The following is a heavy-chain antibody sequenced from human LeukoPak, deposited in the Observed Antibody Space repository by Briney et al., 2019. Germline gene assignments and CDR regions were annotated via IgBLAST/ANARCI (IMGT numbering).Heavy chain of an antibody. CDR2: ISYDGTNK. D-gene: IGHD2-15*01. V-gene: IGHV3-33*05. CDR1: GFTFSTYG. CDR3: AREYCSGGSCYATDY. J-gene: IGHJ4*02. Sequence: GGSLRLSCAASGFTFSTYGMHWVRQAPGKGLEWVAVISYDGTNKYYADSVRGRFTISRDNSKNTLYLQMNSLRAEDTAVYYCAREYCSGGSCYATDYWGQGTLVTVSS.